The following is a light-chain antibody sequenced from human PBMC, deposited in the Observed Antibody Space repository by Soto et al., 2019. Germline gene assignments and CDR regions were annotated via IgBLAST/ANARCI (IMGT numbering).Light chain of an antibody. J-gene: IGLJ3*02. CDR3: SSYTSSSTWV. CDR2: EVS. Sequence: QSALTQPASVSGSPGQSITISCTGTSSDVGGYNYVSWYQQHPGKAPKLMIYEVSNRPSGVSNRFSGSKSGNTASLTISGLQAEDEADYYCSSYTSSSTWVFGGRTKVTVL. CDR1: SSDVGGYNY. V-gene: IGLV2-14*01.